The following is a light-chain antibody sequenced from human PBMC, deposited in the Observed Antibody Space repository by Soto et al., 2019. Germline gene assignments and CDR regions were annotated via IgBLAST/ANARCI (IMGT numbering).Light chain of an antibody. J-gene: IGKJ5*01. CDR1: QAISSY. Sequence: DIQLTQAPSFLSASAGDRVSITCRASQAISSYLAWYQQKPGRAPKLLIYAASTLQSGVPSRFSGSGSGTEFTLTITSLQPEDFATYYCQQLNSFPITFGQGTQREIK. CDR3: QQLNSFPIT. CDR2: AAS. V-gene: IGKV1-9*01.